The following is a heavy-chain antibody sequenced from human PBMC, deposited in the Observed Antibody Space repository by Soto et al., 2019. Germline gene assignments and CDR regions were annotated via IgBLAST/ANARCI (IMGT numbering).Heavy chain of an antibody. J-gene: IGHJ4*02. CDR1: GFTFGDYT. CDR3: AEDTSWTNDH. D-gene: IGHD1-1*01. Sequence: EVQLVESGGVVVQPGGSLRLSCAASGFTFGDYTMHWVRQPPGKGLEWVSMISWDGGNTSYADSVKGRFTISRDNSRNSLYLQMNSLRTEDTALYYWAEDTSWTNDHRGQGALVTVSS. V-gene: IGHV3-43*01. CDR2: ISWDGGNT.